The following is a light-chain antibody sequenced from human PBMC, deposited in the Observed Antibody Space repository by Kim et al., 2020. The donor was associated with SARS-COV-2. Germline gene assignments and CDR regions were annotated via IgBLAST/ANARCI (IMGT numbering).Light chain of an antibody. CDR3: QQYASTPPT. Sequence: SPRERVTLYCRASQSVSSSYLAWYQQKPGQAPRLVIYAASSRATGIPDRFSGSGSGTDFTLTISRLESEDFAVYSCQQYASTPPTFGQGTRLEIK. V-gene: IGKV3-20*01. CDR1: QSVSSSY. J-gene: IGKJ5*01. CDR2: AAS.